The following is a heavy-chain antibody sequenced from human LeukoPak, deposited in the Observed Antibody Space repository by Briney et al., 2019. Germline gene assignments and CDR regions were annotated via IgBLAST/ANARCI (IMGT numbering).Heavy chain of an antibody. CDR3: ATAFGEGPSSYYFDY. J-gene: IGHJ4*02. CDR2: INPNSGGT. Sequence: GASVKVSCKASGYTFTGYYMHWVRQAPGQGLEWMGWINPNSGGTNYAQKFQGRVTMTRDTSISTAYMELSRLRSHDTAVYYCATAFGEGPSSYYFDYWGQGTLVTVSS. D-gene: IGHD3-16*01. V-gene: IGHV1-2*02. CDR1: GYTFTGYY.